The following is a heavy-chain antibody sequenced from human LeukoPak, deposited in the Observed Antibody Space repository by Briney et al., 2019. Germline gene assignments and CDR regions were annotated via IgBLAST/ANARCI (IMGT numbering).Heavy chain of an antibody. V-gene: IGHV1-8*01. CDR1: GYTFTSYD. J-gene: IGHJ4*02. CDR3: ARAVRGYSYGYSFDY. D-gene: IGHD5-18*01. CDR2: MNPNSGNT. Sequence: GASVKVSCKASGYTFTSYDINWVRQATGQGLEWMGWMNPNSGNTGYAQKFQGRVTMTRNTSISTAYMELSSLRTEDTAVYYCARAVRGYSYGYSFDYWGQGTLVTVSS.